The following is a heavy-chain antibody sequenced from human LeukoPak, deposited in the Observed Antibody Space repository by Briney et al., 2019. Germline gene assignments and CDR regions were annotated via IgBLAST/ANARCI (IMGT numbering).Heavy chain of an antibody. J-gene: IGHJ4*02. Sequence: SETLSLTCTVSSGPISSYYWSCVRQPPGKGLEWIGYIYYSGSTNYNPSLKSRVTISVDTSKNQFSLKLSSVTAADTAVYYCARGLRTTKIDYWGQGTLVTVSS. CDR3: ARGLRTTKIDY. CDR1: SGPISSYY. CDR2: IYYSGST. D-gene: IGHD1-1*01. V-gene: IGHV4-59*01.